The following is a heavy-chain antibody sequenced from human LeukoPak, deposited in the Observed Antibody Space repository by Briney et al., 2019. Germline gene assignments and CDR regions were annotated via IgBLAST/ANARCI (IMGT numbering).Heavy chain of an antibody. CDR2: ISYDGSNK. D-gene: IGHD4-23*01. CDR3: ANARWYLDS. J-gene: IGHJ4*02. Sequence: PGGSLRLSCAASGFTFSSYAMHWVRQAPGKGLEWVAVISYDGSNKYYADSVKGRFTFSIDNSKNTLYLQMNSLRAEDTAVYYCANARWYLDSWGQGTLVTVSS. V-gene: IGHV3-30-3*01. CDR1: GFTFSSYA.